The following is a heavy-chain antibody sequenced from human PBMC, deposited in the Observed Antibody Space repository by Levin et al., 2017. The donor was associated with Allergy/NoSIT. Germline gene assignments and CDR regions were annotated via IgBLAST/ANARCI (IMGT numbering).Heavy chain of an antibody. V-gene: IGHV3-9*01. Sequence: SCAVSGFTFDDYAMHWVRQAPGKGLEWVSGISWNSGIIGYADSVKGRFTISRDNAKNSLYLQMSSLRAEDTALYYCAKGDEYQVLLRGAFDIWGQGTLVTVSS. CDR3: AKGDEYQVLLRGAFDI. CDR1: GFTFDDYA. J-gene: IGHJ3*02. CDR2: ISWNSGII. D-gene: IGHD2-2*01.